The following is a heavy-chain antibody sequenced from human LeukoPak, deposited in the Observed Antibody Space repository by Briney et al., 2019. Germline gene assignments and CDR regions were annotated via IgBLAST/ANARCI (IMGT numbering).Heavy chain of an antibody. CDR2: INHSGST. J-gene: IGHJ5*02. CDR3: ARGLRYFDWLLGGRWFDP. D-gene: IGHD3-9*01. V-gene: IGHV4-30-4*08. Sequence: SQTLSLTCTVSGGSISSGDYYWSWIRQPPGTGLEWIGEINHSGSTNYNPSLKSRVTISVDTSKNQFSLKLSSVTAADTAVYYCARGLRYFDWLLGGRWFDPWGQGTLVTVSS. CDR1: GGSISSGDYY.